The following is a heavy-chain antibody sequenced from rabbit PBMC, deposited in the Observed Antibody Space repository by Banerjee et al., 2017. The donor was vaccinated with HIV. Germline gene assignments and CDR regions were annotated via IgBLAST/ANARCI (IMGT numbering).Heavy chain of an antibody. J-gene: IGHJ4*01. CDR2: IDAGSTGNT. Sequence: QEQLVESGGGLVTLGGSLKLSCKVSGIDFSYYGISWVRQAPGKGLEWIACIDAGSTGNTYYVNWAKGRFTISRTSSTTVTLQMTSLTAADTATYFCARGAGYAGYGYATYFNLWGPGTLVTVS. V-gene: IGHV1S45*01. CDR1: GIDFSYYG. CDR3: ARGAGYAGYGYATYFNL. D-gene: IGHD6-1*01.